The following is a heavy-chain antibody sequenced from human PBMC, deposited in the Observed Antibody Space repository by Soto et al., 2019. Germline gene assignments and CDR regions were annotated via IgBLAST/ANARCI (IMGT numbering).Heavy chain of an antibody. V-gene: IGHV4-59*01. CDR2: IHYSGST. CDR3: ARSLRHYDSNRYREYYQY. Sequence: SETLSLTCPVSGGSITGYYWSWIWQPPGNGLEWIGYIHYSGSTNYNPSLTSRLTISLDTSTNQFSLKLSSVTAADTAVYYCARSLRHYDSNRYREYYQYWGQGTLVTVS. CDR1: GGSITGYY. J-gene: IGHJ1*01. D-gene: IGHD3-22*01.